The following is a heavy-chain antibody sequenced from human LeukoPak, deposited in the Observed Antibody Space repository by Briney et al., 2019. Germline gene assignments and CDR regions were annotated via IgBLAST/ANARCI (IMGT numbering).Heavy chain of an antibody. V-gene: IGHV3-48*03. CDR2: ISSGGSTI. CDR1: GFTFSSFE. CDR3: ARDKGVVAATPWDYYYYMDV. D-gene: IGHD2-15*01. J-gene: IGHJ6*03. Sequence: PGGSLRLSCAASGFTFSSFEMKWVRQAPGKGLEWVSYISSGGSTIYYADSVKGRFTISRDNAKNSLYLQMNSLRAEDTAVYYCARDKGVVAATPWDYYYYMDVWGKGTTVTVSS.